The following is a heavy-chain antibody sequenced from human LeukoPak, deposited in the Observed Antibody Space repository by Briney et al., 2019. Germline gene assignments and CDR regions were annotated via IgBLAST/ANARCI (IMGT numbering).Heavy chain of an antibody. J-gene: IGHJ6*03. D-gene: IGHD3-16*01. CDR2: ISSSGHYI. V-gene: IGHV3-21*01. Sequence: KPGGSLRLSCSASGFTFSIYTMNWVRQAPGKGLERVSTISSSGHYIYYADSVKGRFTVSRDNAKNSLYLQMNSLRAEDTAVFYCARDQVMEQQLTLYMDVWGKGTTVTVSS. CDR1: GFTFSIYT. CDR3: ARDQVMEQQLTLYMDV.